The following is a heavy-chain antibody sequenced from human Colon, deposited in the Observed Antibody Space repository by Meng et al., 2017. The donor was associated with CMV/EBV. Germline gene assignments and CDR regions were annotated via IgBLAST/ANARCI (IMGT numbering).Heavy chain of an antibody. CDR1: GGSFNAYY. J-gene: IGHJ4*02. D-gene: IGHD3-3*01. V-gene: IGHV4-34*01. Sequence: QVQLQQWGAGLLKPSETLSPTCAISGGSFNAYYLTWIRQSPGKGLEWIGELNHSGSTNYNPSLKSRVTISIDTSKRHFSLRLTSVTAADTAVYYCARGRNGWLLPLDSWGQGTLVTVSS. CDR2: LNHSGST. CDR3: ARGRNGWLLPLDS.